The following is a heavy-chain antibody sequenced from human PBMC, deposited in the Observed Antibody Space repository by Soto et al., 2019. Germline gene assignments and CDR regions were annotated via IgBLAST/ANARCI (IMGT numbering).Heavy chain of an antibody. V-gene: IGHV3-21*06. D-gene: IGHD6-19*01. CDR1: GFTFSGYS. J-gene: IGHJ4*02. CDR2: ISSRSTNI. Sequence: LRLSCVGSGFTFSGYSMAWVRQAPGRGLEWVASISSRSTNIDYADSVKGRFTISRDNAKNLVSLQMSSLRGEDTALYYCAKFTEPGYSSIWYYFEYWGQGTPVTVSS. CDR3: AKFTEPGYSSIWYYFEY.